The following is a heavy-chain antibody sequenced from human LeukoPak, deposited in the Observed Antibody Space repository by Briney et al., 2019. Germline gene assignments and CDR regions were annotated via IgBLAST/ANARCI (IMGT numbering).Heavy chain of an antibody. J-gene: IGHJ4*02. CDR1: GGSISSGGYY. CDR2: IYYSGRT. V-gene: IGHV4-31*03. D-gene: IGHD6-13*01. CDR3: ARDGGQGIAAV. Sequence: SETLSLTCTVSGGSISSGGYYWRWLRQHRGRGGEGSGYIYYSGRTYDNPSLKSRVTISLDTSNNQFSLKLSSVTAADTAVYYCARDGGQGIAAVWGQGTLVTVSS.